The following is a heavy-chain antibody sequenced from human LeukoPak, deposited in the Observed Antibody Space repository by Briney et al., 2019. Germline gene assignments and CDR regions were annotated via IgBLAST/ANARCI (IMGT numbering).Heavy chain of an antibody. CDR2: IHERGSA. J-gene: IGHJ5*02. Sequence: SETLSLTCIISGHSFNTDSFWGWIRQPPGKGLEWIGSIHERGSAFYNPSLKGRVAISIDTSKNQFSLKVNLVTAADTAVYYCARAARPSNNWFDPWGQGTLVTVSS. CDR3: ARAARPSNNWFDP. CDR1: GHSFNTDSF. V-gene: IGHV4-38-2*02. D-gene: IGHD6-6*01.